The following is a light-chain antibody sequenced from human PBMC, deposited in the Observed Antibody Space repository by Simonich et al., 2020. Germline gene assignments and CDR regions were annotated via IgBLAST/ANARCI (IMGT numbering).Light chain of an antibody. CDR2: WAS. CDR1: QSVLYSSNNKND. V-gene: IGKV4-1*01. J-gene: IGKJ2*01. Sequence: DIVMTQSPDSLAVSLGERATINCKSSQSVLYSSNNKNDLAWCQQKPGQPPKLLIYWASTRESGVPDRFSGSGSGTDFTLTISSLQAEDVAVYYCQQYYSTPHTFGQGTKLEIK. CDR3: QQYYSTPHT.